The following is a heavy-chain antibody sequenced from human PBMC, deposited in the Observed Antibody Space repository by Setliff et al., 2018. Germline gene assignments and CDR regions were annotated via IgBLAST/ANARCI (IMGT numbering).Heavy chain of an antibody. CDR3: VKDMAGSYFDGRFDY. V-gene: IGHV3-9*01. D-gene: IGHD1-26*01. Sequence: SLRLSCVASGFKFDDHVMYWVRQVPGKGLEWVAGITWNSDNTGYADSVKGRFTISRDNAKNSLSLQMNSLSVEDTALYYCVKDMAGSYFDGRFDYWGPGTLVTVSS. J-gene: IGHJ4*02. CDR2: ITWNSDNT. CDR1: GFKFDDHV.